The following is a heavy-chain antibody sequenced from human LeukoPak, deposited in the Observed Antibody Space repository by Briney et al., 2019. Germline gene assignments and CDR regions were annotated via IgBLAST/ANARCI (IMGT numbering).Heavy chain of an antibody. V-gene: IGHV4-39*01. D-gene: IGHD2-2*01. J-gene: IGHJ6*03. CDR1: GGSISSSSYY. CDR3: ASLPGYCSSTSCWGSDYSYYYMDV. CDR2: IDYSGTT. Sequence: PSETLSLTCTVSGGSISSSSYYWGWIRHPPGKGLEWFGSIDYSGTTYYNPSLKSRVTISVDTSKNQFSLKLSSVTVADTAVYYCASLPGYCSSTSCWGSDYSYYYMDVWGKGTTVTVSS.